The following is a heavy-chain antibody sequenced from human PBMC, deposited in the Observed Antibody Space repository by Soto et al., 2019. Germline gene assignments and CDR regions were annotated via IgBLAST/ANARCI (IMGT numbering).Heavy chain of an antibody. V-gene: IGHV1-18*01. CDR3: ASEGRIGWLGIAR. J-gene: IGHJ4*02. D-gene: IGHD6-19*01. Sequence: QVQLVQSGPEVKKPGASVKVSCTASGHTFTRHGFSWVRQAPGQGLEWMGWSSTYDVNTHYAQNFQGRVTRPTDTSARTVYMELTSLRPADPALYLCASEGRIGWLGIARWGQGTLDTVYS. CDR2: SSTYDVNT. CDR1: GHTFTRHG.